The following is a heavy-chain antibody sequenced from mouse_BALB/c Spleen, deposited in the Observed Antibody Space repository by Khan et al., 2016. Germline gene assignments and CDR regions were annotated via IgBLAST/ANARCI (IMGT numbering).Heavy chain of an antibody. CDR3: ARPDYGSSRGFAY. V-gene: IGHV9-3-1*01. Sequence: QIQLVQSGPELKKPGETVRISCKASGYTFTNYGMNWVKQAPGKGLKWMGWINTYTGEPTYADDFKGRFAFSLETSASTAYLQINNLQNEDTATYCCARPDYGSSRGFAYWGQGTLVTVSA. J-gene: IGHJ3*01. D-gene: IGHD1-1*01. CDR2: INTYTGEP. CDR1: GYTFTNYG.